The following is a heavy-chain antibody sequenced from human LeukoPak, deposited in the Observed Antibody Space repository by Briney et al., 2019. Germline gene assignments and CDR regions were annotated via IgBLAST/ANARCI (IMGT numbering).Heavy chain of an antibody. CDR1: GFTFSSYA. J-gene: IGHJ4*02. CDR2: ISGSGGST. D-gene: IGHD1-26*01. CDR3: AKDLVVGALDY. Sequence: GGSLRLSCAASGFTFSSYAMTWIRQAPGKGLEWVSSISGSGGSTYYADSVKGRFTISRDNSRNMLFLQMNSLRADDTAVYYCAKDLVVGALDYWGQGTLVTVSS. V-gene: IGHV3-23*01.